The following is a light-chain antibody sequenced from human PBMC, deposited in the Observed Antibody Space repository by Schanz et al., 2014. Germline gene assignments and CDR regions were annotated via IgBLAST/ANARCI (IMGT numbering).Light chain of an antibody. J-gene: IGLJ2*01. CDR1: SNDVGRYDY. V-gene: IGLV2-8*01. CDR2: EVT. CDR3: SSYAGSNNLV. Sequence: QSALTQPPSASGSPGQSVTISCTGTSNDVGRYDYVSWYQQHPGKAPKLILFEVTKRPSGVPDRFSGSKSGDTASLTVSGLQAEDEATYYCSSYAGSNNLVFGGGTKLTVL.